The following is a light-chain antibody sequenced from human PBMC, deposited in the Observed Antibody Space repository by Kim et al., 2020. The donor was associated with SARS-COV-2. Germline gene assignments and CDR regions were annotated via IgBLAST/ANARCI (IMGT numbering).Light chain of an antibody. CDR2: GKN. J-gene: IGLJ2*01. CDR1: RLRSYY. Sequence: VALGQSVRITCQGDRLRSYYASWYQQRPGQAPVLVIYGKNNRPSGIPDRFSGSSSGNTASLTITAAQAEDEADYYCKSRDSSIKVVFGGGTQLTVL. V-gene: IGLV3-19*01. CDR3: KSRDSSIKVV.